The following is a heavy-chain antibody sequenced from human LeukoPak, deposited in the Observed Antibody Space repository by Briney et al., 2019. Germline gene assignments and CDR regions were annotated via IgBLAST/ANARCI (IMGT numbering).Heavy chain of an antibody. D-gene: IGHD4-17*01. CDR2: IIPIFGTA. CDR1: GCTFSSYA. CDR3: AREKVTTQRGSYMDV. V-gene: IGHV1-69*06. Sequence: GPSVKVSCKASGCTFSSYAISWVRQAPGQGLEWMGRIIPIFGTANYAQKFQGRVTITADKSTSTAYMELSSLRSEDTAVYYCAREKVTTQRGSYMDVWGKGTTVTASS. J-gene: IGHJ6*03.